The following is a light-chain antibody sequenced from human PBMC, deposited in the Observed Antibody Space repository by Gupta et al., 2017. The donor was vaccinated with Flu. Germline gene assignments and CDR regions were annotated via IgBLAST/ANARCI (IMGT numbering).Light chain of an antibody. CDR3: SSYTTTATLF. V-gene: IGLV2-14*03. CDR2: YVS. J-gene: IGLJ1*01. Sequence: IIHYVSYRPSHVSIRFSGSKSGNTASLTISGLQAEDEADYYCSSYTTTATLFFGSGTTVTV.